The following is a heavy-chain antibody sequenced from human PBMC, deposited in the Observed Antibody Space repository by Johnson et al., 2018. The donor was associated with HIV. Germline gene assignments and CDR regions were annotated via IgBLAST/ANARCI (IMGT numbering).Heavy chain of an antibody. CDR2: IYSGGST. Sequence: VQLVESGGGVVQPGGSLRLSCAASGFTVSSNYMSWVRQAPGKGLEWVSVIYSGGSTYYADSVKGRFTISRDNSKNTLYLQMNSLRIEYTAVYYCARGSRYTYDNDDVYLLQAFDVWGQGTVVTVSS. J-gene: IGHJ3*01. CDR3: ARGSRYTYDNDDVYLLQAFDV. CDR1: GFTVSSNY. D-gene: IGHD3-16*01. V-gene: IGHV3-66*02.